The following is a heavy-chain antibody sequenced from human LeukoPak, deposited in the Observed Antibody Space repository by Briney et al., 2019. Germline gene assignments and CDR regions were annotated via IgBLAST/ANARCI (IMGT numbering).Heavy chain of an antibody. CDR3: ARDGRDGSGSYYNYYYGMDV. CDR2: ISSSSSYI. Sequence: PGGSLRLSCAASVFTFSSYSMNWVRQAPGKGLEWVSSISSSSSYIYYAESVKGRFTISRDNAKNSLYLQMNSLRAEDTAVYYCARDGRDGSGSYYNYYYGMDVWGKGTTVTVSS. V-gene: IGHV3-21*01. D-gene: IGHD3-10*01. CDR1: VFTFSSYS. J-gene: IGHJ6*04.